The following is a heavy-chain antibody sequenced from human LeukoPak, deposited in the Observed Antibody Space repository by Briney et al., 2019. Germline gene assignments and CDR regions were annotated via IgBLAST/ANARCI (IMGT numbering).Heavy chain of an antibody. J-gene: IGHJ4*02. CDR3: ARGRSVRGPLDY. V-gene: IGHV4-34*01. D-gene: IGHD3-10*01. CDR1: GGSFSGYY. CDR2: INHSGST. Sequence: SETLSLTCAVYGGSFSGYYWTWIRQPPGKGLEWIGEINHSGSTNYNPSLKSRVTISVDTSKNQFSLKLSSVTSADTAVYYCARGRSVRGPLDYWGQGTLVTVFS.